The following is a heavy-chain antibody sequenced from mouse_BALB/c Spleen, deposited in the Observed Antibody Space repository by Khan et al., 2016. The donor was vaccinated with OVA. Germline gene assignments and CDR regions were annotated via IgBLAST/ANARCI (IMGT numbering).Heavy chain of an antibody. V-gene: IGHV2-2*02. Sequence: QVQLKQSGPGLVQPSQSLSITCTVSGFSLTTYGVHWVRQSPGKGLEWLGVIWSGGITDYNAPFISRLSISKDNSKSQVFFKMNSLLANDTAIYYCARNYDYDEGLAYWGQGTLVTVSA. CDR1: GFSLTTYG. J-gene: IGHJ3*01. CDR2: IWSGGIT. D-gene: IGHD2-4*01. CDR3: ARNYDYDEGLAY.